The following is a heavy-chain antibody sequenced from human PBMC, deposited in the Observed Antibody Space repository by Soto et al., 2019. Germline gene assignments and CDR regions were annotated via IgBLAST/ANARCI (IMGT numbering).Heavy chain of an antibody. CDR1: GGSISSGGYY. CDR3: ARVDDC. J-gene: IGHJ4*02. Sequence: SETLSLTCTVSGGSISSGGYYWSWIRQPPGKGLEWIGEISHRGSTNYNPSLKSRVIISIDTSKNQFSLTLSSVTAADTAVYYCARVDDCWGQGTQVTVSS. CDR2: ISHRGST. V-gene: IGHV4-39*07.